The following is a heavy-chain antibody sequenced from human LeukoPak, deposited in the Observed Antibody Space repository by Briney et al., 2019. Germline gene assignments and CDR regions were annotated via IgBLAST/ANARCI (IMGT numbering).Heavy chain of an antibody. Sequence: PSETLSLTCTVSGGSISSGSYYWSWIRQPAGKGLEWIGRIYTSGSTNYNPSLKSRVTISVDASKNQFSLKLSSVTAADTAVYYCARGRGLYQLPYPYYYYYGMDVWGQGTTVTVSS. V-gene: IGHV4-61*02. J-gene: IGHJ6*02. CDR1: GGSISSGSYY. D-gene: IGHD2-2*01. CDR3: ARGRGLYQLPYPYYYYYGMDV. CDR2: IYTSGST.